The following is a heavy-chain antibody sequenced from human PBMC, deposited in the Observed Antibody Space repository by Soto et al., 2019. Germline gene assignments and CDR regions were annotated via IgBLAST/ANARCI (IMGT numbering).Heavy chain of an antibody. CDR1: GFTFRSYA. D-gene: IGHD6-19*01. J-gene: IGHJ4*01. Sequence: PVGSLRLSCTVSGFTFRSYAMNWVRQAPGGGLEWVSNIIGSGDSASYADSVKGRFTISRDNSQNTLFLQMDSLRVDDTATYYCVKDRAFRTVAGADRWGQRTLVTVSS. V-gene: IGHV3-23*01. CDR2: IIGSGDSA. CDR3: VKDRAFRTVAGADR.